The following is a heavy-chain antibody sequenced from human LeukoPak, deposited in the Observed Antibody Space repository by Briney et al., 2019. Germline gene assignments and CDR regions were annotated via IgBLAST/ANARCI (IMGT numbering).Heavy chain of an antibody. Sequence: GGSLRLSCVASGFTFSDYYMTWIRQAPGKGLEWVSFISGSSSYTKYADSVKGRFTISRDNAKNSLYLQMNSLRAEDTAVYYCARIWRATVTIFDYWGQGTLVTVSS. J-gene: IGHJ4*02. CDR2: ISGSSSYT. CDR1: GFTFSDYY. D-gene: IGHD4-17*01. CDR3: ARIWRATVTIFDY. V-gene: IGHV3-11*06.